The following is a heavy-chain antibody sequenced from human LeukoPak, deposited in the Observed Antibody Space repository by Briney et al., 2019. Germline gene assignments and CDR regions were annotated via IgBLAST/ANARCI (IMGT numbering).Heavy chain of an antibody. CDR1: GGSVSSGSYY. Sequence: SETLSLTCTVSGGSVSSGSYYRSWIRQPPGKGLEWIGYIYYSGSTNYNPSLKSRVTISVDTSKNQFSLKLSSVTAADTAVYYCARVLSDADAFDIWGQGTMVTVSS. CDR3: ARVLSDADAFDI. CDR2: IYYSGST. V-gene: IGHV4-61*01. J-gene: IGHJ3*02.